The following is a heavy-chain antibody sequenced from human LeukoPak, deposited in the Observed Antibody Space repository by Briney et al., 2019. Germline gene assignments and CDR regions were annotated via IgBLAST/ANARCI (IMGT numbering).Heavy chain of an antibody. CDR2: IYYSGST. Sequence: PSETLSLTCTVSGGSISSSSYYWGWIRQPPGKGLEWIGSIYYSGSTYYNPSLKSRVTISVDTSKNQFSLKLSSVTAADTAVYYCASRTTIFGVVTRGGFDPWGQGTLVTVSS. CDR1: GGSISSSSYY. J-gene: IGHJ5*02. CDR3: ASRTTIFGVVTRGGFDP. D-gene: IGHD3-3*01. V-gene: IGHV4-39*07.